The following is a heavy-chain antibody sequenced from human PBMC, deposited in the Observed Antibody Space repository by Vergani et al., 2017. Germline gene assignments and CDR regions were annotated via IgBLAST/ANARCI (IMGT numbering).Heavy chain of an antibody. CDR1: GGSFSGYY. V-gene: IGHV4-34*01. J-gene: IGHJ3*02. Sequence: QVQLQQWGAGLLKPSETLSLTCAVYGGSFSGYYWSWIRQPPGKGLEWIGSIYYSGSTNYNPSLKSRVTISVDTSKNQFSLKLSSVTAADTAVYYCATLHLRRDACDIWGQGTMVTVSS. CDR2: IYYSGST. D-gene: IGHD2-15*01. CDR3: ATLHLRRDACDI.